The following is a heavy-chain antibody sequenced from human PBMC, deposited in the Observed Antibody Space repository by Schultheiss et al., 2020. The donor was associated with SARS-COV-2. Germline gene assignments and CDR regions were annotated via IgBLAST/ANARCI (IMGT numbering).Heavy chain of an antibody. J-gene: IGHJ4*02. CDR3: ARGRITMVQGVITGFDY. CDR2: VSQAGST. V-gene: IGHV4-34*01. D-gene: IGHD3-10*01. Sequence: SETLSLTCGVNGGSFSGYYWGWIRQTPGKGLEWIGEVSQAGSTKYNPSLKSRVTISIDTSKNEFSPKLSSVTAADTAVYYCARGRITMVQGVITGFDYWGQGTLVTVSS. CDR1: GGSFSGYY.